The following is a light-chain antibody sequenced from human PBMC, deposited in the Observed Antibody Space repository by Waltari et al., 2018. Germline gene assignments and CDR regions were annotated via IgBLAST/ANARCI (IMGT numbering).Light chain of an antibody. Sequence: QSALTQPASVSGSPGPSITISCTGPTSTYFSWYQQHPDRAPKLLIYDVSKRPAGVSDRFSGSKSGNTASLTISGLQAEDEADYYCNSFTRSTTWVFGGGTKLTVL. V-gene: IGLV2-14*03. CDR2: DVS. CDR3: NSFTRSTTWV. CDR1: TSTY. J-gene: IGLJ3*02.